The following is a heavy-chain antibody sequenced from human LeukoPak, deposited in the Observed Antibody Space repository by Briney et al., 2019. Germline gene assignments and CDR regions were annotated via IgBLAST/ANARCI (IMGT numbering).Heavy chain of an antibody. CDR1: GGSFSGYY. J-gene: IGHJ6*02. V-gene: IGHV4-34*01. CDR3: ATIGRLGPLKNYSGMDV. CDR2: INHSGST. D-gene: IGHD3-10*01. Sequence: SETLSLTCAVYGGSFSGYYWSWIRQPPGKGLEWIGEINHSGSTNYNPSLTSLKSRVTISVDTSKNQFSLKLSSVTAADTAEYYCATIGRLGPLKNYSGMDVWGQGTMVTVSS.